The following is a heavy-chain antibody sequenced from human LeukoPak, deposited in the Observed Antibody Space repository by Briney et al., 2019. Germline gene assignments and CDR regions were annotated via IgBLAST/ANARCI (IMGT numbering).Heavy chain of an antibody. CDR1: GFTFDDYA. J-gene: IGHJ4*02. Sequence: GGSLRLPCAASGFTFDDYAMHWVRQAPGKGLEWVSGISWNSGSIGYADSVKGRFTISRDNAKNSLYLQMNSLRAEDTALYYCAKTRQGVFDYWGQGTLVTVSS. CDR2: ISWNSGSI. CDR3: AKTRQGVFDY. V-gene: IGHV3-9*01.